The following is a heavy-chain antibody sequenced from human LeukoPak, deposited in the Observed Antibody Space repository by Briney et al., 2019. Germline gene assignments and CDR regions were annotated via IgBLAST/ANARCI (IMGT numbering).Heavy chain of an antibody. Sequence: ASVKVSCKASGYTFTSYGISWVRQAPGQGLEWMGWISAYNGNTNYAQKLQGRVTMTTDTSTSTAYMELRSLRSDDTAVYYCARVPSSGWYNYYYGMDVWGQGTTVTVSS. CDR2: ISAYNGNT. V-gene: IGHV1-18*01. D-gene: IGHD6-19*01. CDR3: ARVPSSGWYNYYYGMDV. CDR1: GYTFTSYG. J-gene: IGHJ6*02.